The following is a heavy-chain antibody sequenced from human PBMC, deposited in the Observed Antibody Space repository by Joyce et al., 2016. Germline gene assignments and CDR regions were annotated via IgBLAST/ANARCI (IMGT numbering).Heavy chain of an antibody. V-gene: IGHV4-31*03. CDR3: ARAPDYFGSGSYYYFDF. CDR1: GGSISSGGYY. Sequence: QVQLQESGPGLVKPSQTLSLTCTVSGGSISSGGYYWSWIRQHPGKGLEWIGYIFYTGSTYYNPSLKSRLTISLDTSKNQFSLYLRSVTAADTAVYYCARAPDYFGSGSYYYFDFWGQGSLVTVSS. D-gene: IGHD3-10*01. J-gene: IGHJ4*02. CDR2: IFYTGST.